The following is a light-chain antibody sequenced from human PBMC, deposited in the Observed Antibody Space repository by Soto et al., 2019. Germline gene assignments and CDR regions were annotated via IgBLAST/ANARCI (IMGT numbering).Light chain of an antibody. CDR2: DVS. Sequence: DIQMTQSPSTLSAFVGDRVTITCRASQSIGRWLAWYQQKPGKAPKLLLYDVSSLESGVPSRFSGSGSATEFILTINGLQPDDFATYFCQQFKSGTWTFGQGTKVDIK. J-gene: IGKJ1*01. V-gene: IGKV1-5*01. CDR1: QSIGRW. CDR3: QQFKSGTWT.